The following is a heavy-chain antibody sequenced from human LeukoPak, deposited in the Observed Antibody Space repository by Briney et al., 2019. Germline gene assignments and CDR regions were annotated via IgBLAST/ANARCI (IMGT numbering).Heavy chain of an antibody. Sequence: SETLSLTCTVSGGSISSGDYYWSWIRQPPGKGLEWIGYIYYSGSTYYNPSLKSRVTISVDTSKNQFSLKLSSVTAADTAVYYCARRVTDFWSGYYTNDHLDYWGQGTLVTVSS. CDR3: ARRVTDFWSGYYTNDHLDY. CDR2: IYYSGST. D-gene: IGHD3-3*01. CDR1: GGSISSGDYY. V-gene: IGHV4-30-4*01. J-gene: IGHJ4*02.